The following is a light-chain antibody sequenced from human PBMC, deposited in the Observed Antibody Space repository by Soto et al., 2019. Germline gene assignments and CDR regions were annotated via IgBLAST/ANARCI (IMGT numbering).Light chain of an antibody. V-gene: IGKV3-15*01. J-gene: IGKJ1*01. Sequence: EIVMTQSPATLSVSPGERATLSCRASHFFSSNLVCYQQNLGQAPGLLILGASTRAIGIPASFIGSVFGTVFPLTISSLQFEVFAVYYCQKYNNWGWTFGKGTKV. CDR1: HFFSSN. CDR3: QKYNNWGWT. CDR2: GAS.